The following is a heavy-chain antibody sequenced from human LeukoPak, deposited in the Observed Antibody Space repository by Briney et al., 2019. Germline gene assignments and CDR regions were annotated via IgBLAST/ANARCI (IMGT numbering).Heavy chain of an antibody. Sequence: SETLSLTCTVSGGSISSYYWSWIRQPAGKGLEWIGRIYTSGSTNYNPSLKSRVTMSVDTPKNQFSLKLSSVTAADTAVYYCARRSGRPMVRGVFNWFDPWGQGTLVTVSS. CDR3: ARRSGRPMVRGVFNWFDP. D-gene: IGHD3-10*01. J-gene: IGHJ5*02. V-gene: IGHV4-4*07. CDR1: GGSISSYY. CDR2: IYTSGST.